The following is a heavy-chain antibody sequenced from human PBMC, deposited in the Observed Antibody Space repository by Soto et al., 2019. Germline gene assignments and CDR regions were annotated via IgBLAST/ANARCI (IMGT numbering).Heavy chain of an antibody. D-gene: IGHD1-26*01. CDR3: VVAYSGTYYGYLDP. V-gene: IGHV1-24*01. J-gene: IGHJ5*02. CDR2: CDPEDGEA. CDR1: GDTLTDLS. Sequence: QVQLVQSGAEVKRPGASVKVSCKVSGDTLTDLSIHWVRQAPGKGLEYMGGCDPEDGEAMYAQNLQGRVTMTEDTSTDTSYMELSSLTSEDTAVYYCVVAYSGTYYGYLDPWGQGTLVTVSA.